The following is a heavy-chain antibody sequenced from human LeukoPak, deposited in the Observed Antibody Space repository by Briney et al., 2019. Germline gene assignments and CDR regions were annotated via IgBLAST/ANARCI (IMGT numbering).Heavy chain of an antibody. CDR2: IYYSGST. D-gene: IGHD2-2*01. J-gene: IGHJ5*02. V-gene: IGHV4-59*01. CDR3: ARGFLVPANNWFDP. Sequence: SETLSLTCTVSGGSISSYYWSWIRQPPGKGLEWIGYIYYSGSTSYNPSLKSRVTISVDTSKNQFSLKLSSVTAADTAVYYCARGFLVPANNWFDPWGQGTLVTVSS. CDR1: GGSISSYY.